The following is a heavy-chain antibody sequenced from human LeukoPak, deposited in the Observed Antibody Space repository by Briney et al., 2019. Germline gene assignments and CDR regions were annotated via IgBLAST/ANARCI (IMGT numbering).Heavy chain of an antibody. J-gene: IGHJ5*02. Sequence: ASVKVSCKVSGYTFTDYYMHWVRQAPGKGLAWMGLLNLESGKTLYTEKFQGRVTITADTSTDTAYMELSSQRSEDTAVYYCATAPNWNYRNWFDPWGQGTLVTVSS. CDR2: LNLESGKT. CDR3: ATAPNWNYRNWFDP. D-gene: IGHD1-7*01. V-gene: IGHV1-69-2*01. CDR1: GYTFTDYY.